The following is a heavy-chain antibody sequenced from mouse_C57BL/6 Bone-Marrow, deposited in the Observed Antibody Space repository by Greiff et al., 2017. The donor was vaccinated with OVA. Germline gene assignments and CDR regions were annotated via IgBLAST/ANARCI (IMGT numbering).Heavy chain of an antibody. Sequence: VKLMESGPGLVAPSQSLSITCTVSGFSLTSYAISWVRQPPGKGLEWLGVIWTGGGTTYNSALKSRLSISKDNSKSQVFLKMNSLQTDDAAGYYCARNWDYYGSCHWYFGVWGTGTTVTVSS. CDR2: IWTGGGT. J-gene: IGHJ1*03. CDR1: GFSLTSYA. D-gene: IGHD1-1*01. CDR3: ARNWDYYGSCHWYFGV. V-gene: IGHV2-9-1*01.